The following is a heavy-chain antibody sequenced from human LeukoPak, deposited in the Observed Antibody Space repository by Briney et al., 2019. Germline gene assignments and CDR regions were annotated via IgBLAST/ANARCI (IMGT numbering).Heavy chain of an antibody. CDR1: GFTFSSYA. J-gene: IGHJ4*02. Sequence: PGGSLRLSCAASGFTFSSYAMSWVRQAPGKGLEWVSAISGSGGSTYYADSVNGRFTISRDNSKNTLYLQMNSLGAEDTAVYYCAKAPKLELGYCSGGSCYYFDYWGQGTLVTVSS. CDR2: ISGSGGST. CDR3: AKAPKLELGYCSGGSCYYFDY. V-gene: IGHV3-23*01. D-gene: IGHD2-15*01.